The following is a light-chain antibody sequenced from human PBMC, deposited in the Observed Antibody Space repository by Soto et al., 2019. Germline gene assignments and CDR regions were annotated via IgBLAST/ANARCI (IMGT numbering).Light chain of an antibody. J-gene: IGKJ1*01. CDR3: QQYDTSPRT. CDR1: PSVSSN. CDR2: AVS. V-gene: IGKV3-20*01. Sequence: IVLAQSPGPLSLSPEERATLSCLASPSVSSNLAWYRHIPGQAPRILIYAVSIRASGVPDRFSGSGSGTDFSLTISRLEPEDFAVYYCQQYDTSPRTFGQGTKVDIK.